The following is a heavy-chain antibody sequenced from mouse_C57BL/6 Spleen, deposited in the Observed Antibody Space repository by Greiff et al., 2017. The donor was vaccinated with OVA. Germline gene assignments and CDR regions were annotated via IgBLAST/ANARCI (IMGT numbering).Heavy chain of an antibody. CDR2: IRSKSNNYAT. CDR1: GFSFNTYA. CDR3: VRHGYYGSSYRYFDV. D-gene: IGHD1-1*01. J-gene: IGHJ1*03. Sequence: DVKLVESGGGLVQPKGSLKLSCAASGFSFNTYAMNWVRQAPGKGLEWVARIRSKSNNYATYYADSVKDRFTISRDDSESMLYLQMNNLKTEDTAMYYCVRHGYYGSSYRYFDVWGTGTTVTVSS. V-gene: IGHV10-1*01.